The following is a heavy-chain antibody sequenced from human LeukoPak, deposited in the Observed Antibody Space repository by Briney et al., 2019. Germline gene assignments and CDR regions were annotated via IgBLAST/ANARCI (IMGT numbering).Heavy chain of an antibody. Sequence: SETLSLTCAVSGGSISSNSWWTWGRQPPGKGLEWIGEIYHSGTTNYNPSLKSRVTMSVDKSRNQFSLNLNSVTAADTAVYYWARAGYSFEFDFWGQGTLVTVSS. CDR3: ARAGYSFEFDF. CDR2: IYHSGTT. D-gene: IGHD5-18*01. J-gene: IGHJ4*02. CDR1: GGSISSNSW. V-gene: IGHV4-4*02.